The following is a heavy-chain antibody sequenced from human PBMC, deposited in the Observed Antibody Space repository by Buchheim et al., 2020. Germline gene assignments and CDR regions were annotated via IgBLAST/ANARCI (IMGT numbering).Heavy chain of an antibody. CDR1: GFTFSSYA. D-gene: IGHD5-24*01. CDR2: ISYDGSNK. CDR3: AKDGRDGYNFLY. V-gene: IGHV3-30*04. J-gene: IGHJ4*02. Sequence: QVQLVESGGGVVQPGRSLRLSCAASGFTFSSYAMHWVRQAPGKGLEWVAVISYDGSNKYYADSVKGRFTISRDNSKNTLYLQMNSLRAEDTAVYYCAKDGRDGYNFLYWGQGTL.